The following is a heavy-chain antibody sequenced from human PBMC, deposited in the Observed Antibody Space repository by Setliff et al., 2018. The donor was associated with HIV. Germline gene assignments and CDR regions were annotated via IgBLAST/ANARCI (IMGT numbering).Heavy chain of an antibody. D-gene: IGHD5-18*01. CDR1: GGSFSGYD. CDR3: ARRRGIRGYSS. J-gene: IGHJ5*02. CDR2: VNHSGST. V-gene: IGHV4-34*01. Sequence: PSETLSLTCAVYGGSFSGYDWSWIRQPPGKGLEWIGEVNHSGSTNYNPSLKSRVTISVDTSKNQFSLKLYSVTAADTSVYYCARRRGIRGYSSWGQGTLVTV.